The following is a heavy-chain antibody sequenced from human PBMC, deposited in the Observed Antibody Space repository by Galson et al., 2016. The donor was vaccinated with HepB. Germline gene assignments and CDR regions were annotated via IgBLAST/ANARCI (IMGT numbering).Heavy chain of an antibody. CDR1: GFTFSDFG. CDR2: IWYDGSNK. D-gene: IGHD2-15*01. V-gene: IGHV3-33*01. J-gene: IGHJ6*02. Sequence: SLRLSCAASGFTFSDFGMHWVRQAPGKGLEWVALIWYDGSNKHYADSVKGRFTISRDNSKNTLYLQMNSLTAEDTAVYYCARIGGSLGMDVWGQGTTVTVAS. CDR3: ARIGGSLGMDV.